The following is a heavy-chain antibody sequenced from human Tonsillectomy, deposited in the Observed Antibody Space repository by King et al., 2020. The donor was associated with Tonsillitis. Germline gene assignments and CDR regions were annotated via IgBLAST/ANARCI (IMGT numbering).Heavy chain of an antibody. J-gene: IGHJ4*02. Sequence: QLVQSGGGVVQPGRSLRVSCEVSGFTFSHYALHWVRQGPGKGLEWVSFMSYDGTKEYYADSVKGRFTISRDNSKNTMYLQMNSLRVEDTAVYYCARGDFGGNSYFDYWGQGILVTVSS. D-gene: IGHD4-23*01. CDR1: GFTFSHYA. CDR3: ARGDFGGNSYFDY. CDR2: MSYDGTKE. V-gene: IGHV3-30*01.